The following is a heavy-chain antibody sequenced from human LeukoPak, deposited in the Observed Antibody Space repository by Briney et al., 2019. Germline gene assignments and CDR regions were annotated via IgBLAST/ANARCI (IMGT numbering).Heavy chain of an antibody. Sequence: GESLKISSKGSGXSFTSYWSGWVRQLPGKVLEWMGMIYPGDSDTRYSPSFQGPVTISADKSVSTAYLQWSSLKASDTAMYYCARYGSSTSCYVGGFDYWGQGTLVTLPS. J-gene: IGHJ4*02. CDR2: IYPGDSDT. CDR3: ARYGSSTSCYVGGFDY. CDR1: GXSFTSYW. V-gene: IGHV5-51*01. D-gene: IGHD2-2*01.